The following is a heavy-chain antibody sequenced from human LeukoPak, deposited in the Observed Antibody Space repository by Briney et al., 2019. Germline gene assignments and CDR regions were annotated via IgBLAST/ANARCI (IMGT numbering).Heavy chain of an antibody. D-gene: IGHD3-16*02. CDR3: ASAMITFGGVIVKYYYYGMDV. CDR1: GYTFTSYD. CDR2: MNPNSGNT. Sequence: ASVQVSCKASGYTFTSYDINWVRQATGQGREWMGWMNPNSGNTGYAQKFQGRVTMTRNTSISTAYMELSSLRSEDTAVYYCASAMITFGGVIVKYYYYGMDVWGQGTTVTVSS. V-gene: IGHV1-8*01. J-gene: IGHJ6*02.